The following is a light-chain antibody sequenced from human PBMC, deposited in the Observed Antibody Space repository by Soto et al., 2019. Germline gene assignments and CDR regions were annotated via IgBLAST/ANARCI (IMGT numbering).Light chain of an antibody. CDR2: AAS. J-gene: IGKJ3*01. V-gene: IGKV3-20*01. Sequence: EIVLTQSPGTLSLSPGDRATLSCRASHSINTSFLAWFQQKPGQVPRLLIYAASTRATGIPDRFSGSASETDFTLTINRLEPEDSVVYYCQQYASAPFSLGPGTKVDIK. CDR1: HSINTSF. CDR3: QQYASAPFS.